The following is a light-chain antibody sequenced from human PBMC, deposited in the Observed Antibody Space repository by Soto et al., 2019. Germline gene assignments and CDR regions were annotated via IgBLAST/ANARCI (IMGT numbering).Light chain of an antibody. V-gene: IGLV2-23*01. CDR1: SSDVGSYNL. J-gene: IGLJ1*01. CDR2: EGS. Sequence: QSALTQPASVSGSPGQSITISCTGTSSDVGSYNLVSWYQQHPGKAPKLMIYEGSKRPSGVSNRFSGSKSGNTASLTISGLQAEDEADFFCCSYGGSFPYVFGTGTKLTVL. CDR3: CSYGGSFPYV.